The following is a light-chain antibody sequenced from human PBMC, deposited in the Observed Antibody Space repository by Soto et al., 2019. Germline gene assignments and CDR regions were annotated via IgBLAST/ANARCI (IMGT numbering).Light chain of an antibody. CDR2: GAS. CDR1: QTFSNSF. Sequence: EIVFTQSPCTLSLSPGERATLSCRASQTFSNSFLSWFQQIPGQAPRLLIYGASMRATGIPDRFSGSGSGTDFTLTISRLEPEDFAVYSCQQYGSSPTTFGQGTRLEIK. J-gene: IGKJ5*01. CDR3: QQYGSSPTT. V-gene: IGKV3-20*01.